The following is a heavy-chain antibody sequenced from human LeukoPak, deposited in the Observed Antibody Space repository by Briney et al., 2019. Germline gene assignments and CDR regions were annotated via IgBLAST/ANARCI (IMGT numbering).Heavy chain of an antibody. V-gene: IGHV3-30-3*01. CDR3: AKDVGQWRLYNWFDP. D-gene: IGHD6-19*01. CDR2: ISYDGSNK. J-gene: IGHJ5*02. CDR1: GFTFSSYA. Sequence: GGSLRLSCAASGFTFSSYAMHWVRQAPGKGLEWVAVISYDGSNKYYADSVKGRFTISRDNSKNTLYLQMNSLRAEDTAVYYCAKDVGQWRLYNWFDPWAREPWSPSPQ.